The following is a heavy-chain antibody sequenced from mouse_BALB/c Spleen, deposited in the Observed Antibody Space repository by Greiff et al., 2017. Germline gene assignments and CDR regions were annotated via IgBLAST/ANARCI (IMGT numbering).Heavy chain of an antibody. J-gene: IGHJ1*01. CDR3: ARSDYDWYFDV. CDR1: GY. Sequence: VQLQQPGAELVKPGASVKLSCKASGYWIGEINPSNGRTNYNEKFKSKATLTVDKSSSTAYMQLSSLTSEDSAVYYCARSDYDWYFDVWGAGTTVTVSS. D-gene: IGHD2-4*01. V-gene: IGHV1S81*02. CDR2: INPSNGRT.